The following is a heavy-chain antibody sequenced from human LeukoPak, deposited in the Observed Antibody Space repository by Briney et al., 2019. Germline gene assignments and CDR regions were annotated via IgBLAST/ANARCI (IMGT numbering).Heavy chain of an antibody. J-gene: IGHJ5*02. CDR2: IKQDGSEK. V-gene: IGHV3-7*03. CDR3: AREKRGYYSGYGLINWFDP. CDR1: GFTFSSRW. D-gene: IGHD5-12*01. Sequence: PGGSLRLSCVASGFTFSSRWMHWVGQAPGKGLEWVANIKQDGSEKYYVDSVKGRFTISRDNAKNSLYLQMNSLRAEDTAVYYCAREKRGYYSGYGLINWFDPWGQGTLVTVSS.